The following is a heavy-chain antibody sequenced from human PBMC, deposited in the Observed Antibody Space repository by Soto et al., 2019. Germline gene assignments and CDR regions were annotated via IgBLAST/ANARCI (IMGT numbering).Heavy chain of an antibody. Sequence: GASVKVSCKASGYTFTGYYMHWVRQAPGQGLEWMGWINPNSGGTNYAQKFQGRVTMTRDTSISTAYMELSRLRSDDTAVYYCARVPYDFWSGYPIECWGQGTLVTVSS. CDR3: ARVPYDFWSGYPIEC. D-gene: IGHD3-3*01. CDR1: GYTFTGYY. CDR2: INPNSGGT. V-gene: IGHV1-2*02. J-gene: IGHJ4*02.